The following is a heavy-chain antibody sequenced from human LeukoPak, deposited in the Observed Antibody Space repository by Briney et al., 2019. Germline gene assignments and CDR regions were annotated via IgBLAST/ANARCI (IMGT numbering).Heavy chain of an antibody. CDR2: ISGGT. D-gene: IGHD1-26*01. Sequence: GGSLRLSCAASGFTFSNYGMSWVRQAPGKGLEWVSAISGGTFYSDSVKGRFTISRDNSKNTLYLQIDRLRAEDTAIYYCAREVIVAAAYFDSWGQGTLVTVSS. CDR1: GFTFSNYG. V-gene: IGHV3-23*01. J-gene: IGHJ4*02. CDR3: AREVIVAAAYFDS.